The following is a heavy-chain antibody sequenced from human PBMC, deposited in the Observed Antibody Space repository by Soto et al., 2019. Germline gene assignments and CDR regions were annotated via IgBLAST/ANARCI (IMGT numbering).Heavy chain of an antibody. D-gene: IGHD6-6*01. Sequence: EVQLLESGGGLVQPGESLRLSCAASGFTFSSYAMSWVRQAPGKGLEWVSVISGSDDSIYYADSVKGRFTISRDNSKNTLCLQMNSLRAEATAVYYCAKRSSSSTFDYWGQGTLVTVSS. V-gene: IGHV3-23*01. CDR3: AKRSSSSTFDY. CDR2: ISGSDDSI. CDR1: GFTFSSYA. J-gene: IGHJ4*02.